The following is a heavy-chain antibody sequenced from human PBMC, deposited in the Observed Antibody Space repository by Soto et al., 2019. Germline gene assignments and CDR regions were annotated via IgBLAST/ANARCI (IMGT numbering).Heavy chain of an antibody. Sequence: PSETLSLTCAVYGGSFSGYYWSWIRQPPGKGLEWIGEINHSGSTNYNPSLKSRVTISVDRSKNQFSLKLSSVTAADTALYYCARGRYGGASLWGQGTLVTVSS. CDR2: INHSGST. D-gene: IGHD2-15*01. J-gene: IGHJ1*01. V-gene: IGHV4-34*01. CDR3: ARGRYGGASL. CDR1: GGSFSGYY.